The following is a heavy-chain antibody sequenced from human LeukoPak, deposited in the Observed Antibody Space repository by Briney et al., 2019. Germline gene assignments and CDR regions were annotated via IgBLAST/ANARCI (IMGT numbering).Heavy chain of an antibody. CDR3: ARLRITMVRGVPHGWFDP. CDR2: IYYSGST. D-gene: IGHD3-10*01. Sequence: SETLSLTCTVSGGSISSGGYYWSWIRQHPGKGLEWIGYIYYSGSTYYNPSLKSRVTISVDTSKNQFSLKLSSVTAADTAVYYCARLRITMVRGVPHGWFDPWGQGTLVTVSS. V-gene: IGHV4-31*03. CDR1: GGSISSGGYY. J-gene: IGHJ5*02.